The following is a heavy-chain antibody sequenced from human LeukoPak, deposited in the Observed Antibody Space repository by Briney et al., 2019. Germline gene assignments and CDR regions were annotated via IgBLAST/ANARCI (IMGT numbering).Heavy chain of an antibody. CDR2: IYYSGST. V-gene: IGHV4-39*07. D-gene: IGHD3-22*01. J-gene: IGHJ4*02. CDR3: AKERPPYYYDSSGYPFDY. CDR1: GGSVSSSSYY. Sequence: PSETLSLTCTVSGGSVSSSSYYWGWIRQPPGKGLEWIGSIYYSGSTYYNPSLKSRVTISVDTSKNQFSLKLSSVTAADTAVYYCAKERPPYYYDSSGYPFDYWGQGTLVTVSS.